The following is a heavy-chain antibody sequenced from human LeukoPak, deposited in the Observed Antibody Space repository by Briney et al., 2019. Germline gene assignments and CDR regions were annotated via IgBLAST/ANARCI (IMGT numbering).Heavy chain of an antibody. CDR3: ARDLKGYYGSGSYSGY. Sequence: ASVKVSCKASGYTFTGYYMHWVRQAPGQGLEWMGWINPNSGGTNYAQKFQGRVTMTRDTSISTAYMELSRLRSDDTAVYYCARDLKGYYGSGSYSGYWGQGTLVTVSS. J-gene: IGHJ4*02. V-gene: IGHV1-2*02. D-gene: IGHD3-10*01. CDR2: INPNSGGT. CDR1: GYTFTGYY.